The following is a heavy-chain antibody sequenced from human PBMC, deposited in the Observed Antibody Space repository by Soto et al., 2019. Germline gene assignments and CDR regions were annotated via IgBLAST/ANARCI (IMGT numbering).Heavy chain of an antibody. CDR1: GGSISSGDYY. D-gene: IGHD3-22*01. CDR2: IYYSGST. V-gene: IGHV4-30-4*01. Sequence: SETLSLTCTVSGGSISSGDYYWSWIRQPPGKGLEWIGYIYYSGSTYYNPSLKSRVTISVDTSKNQFSLKLSSVTAADTVVYYCARGADYYDSSGYYRPFDYWGQGTLVTVSS. J-gene: IGHJ4*02. CDR3: ARGADYYDSSGYYRPFDY.